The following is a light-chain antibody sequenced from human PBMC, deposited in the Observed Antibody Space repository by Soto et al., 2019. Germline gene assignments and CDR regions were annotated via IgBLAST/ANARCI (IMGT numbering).Light chain of an antibody. CDR2: DVS. V-gene: IGLV2-14*01. CDR1: SSDVGGYNY. CDR3: SSYTSSSTLGVL. Sequence: QSALTQPASVSGSRGQSITISCTGTSSDVGGYNYVSWYQQHPGKAPKLMIYDVSNRPSGVSNRFSGSKSGNTASLTISGLQDEDEADYYCSSYTSSSTLGVLFGGGTKVTVL. J-gene: IGLJ2*01.